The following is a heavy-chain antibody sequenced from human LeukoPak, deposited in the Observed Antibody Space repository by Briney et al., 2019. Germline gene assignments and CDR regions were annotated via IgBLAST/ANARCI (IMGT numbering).Heavy chain of an antibody. V-gene: IGHV4-59*08. Sequence: PSETLSLTCTVPGGSISSYYWSWIRQPPGKGLEWMGHIYYSGSINYNPSPKSRVTISVDTSKSQCSLRLSSVTAADTAVYYCARHRVIVAHFEYWGEGALVTVSS. J-gene: IGHJ4*02. D-gene: IGHD5-12*01. CDR1: GGSISSYY. CDR2: IYYSGSI. CDR3: ARHRVIVAHFEY.